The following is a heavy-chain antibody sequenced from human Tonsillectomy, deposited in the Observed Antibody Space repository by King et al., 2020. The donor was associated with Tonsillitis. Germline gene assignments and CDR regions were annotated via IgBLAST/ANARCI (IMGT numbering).Heavy chain of an antibody. J-gene: IGHJ4*02. D-gene: IGHD3-22*01. Sequence: QLVQSGGGLVKPGGSLRPSCAASGFTFSSYSMNWVRQAPGKGLEWVLSIISNSRYIYYADSVRGRFTISRDNAKNSLYLQMNSLRAEDTAVYYCARDPSTTYYYDSSGQYYFDYWGQGTLVTVS. V-gene: IGHV3-21*01. CDR2: IISNSRYI. CDR1: GFTFSSYS. CDR3: ARDPSTTYYYDSSGQYYFDY.